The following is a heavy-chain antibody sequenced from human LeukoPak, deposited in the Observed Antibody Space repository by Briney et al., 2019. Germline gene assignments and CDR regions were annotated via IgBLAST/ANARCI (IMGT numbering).Heavy chain of an antibody. D-gene: IGHD3-22*01. J-gene: IGHJ4*02. CDR1: GDSINTNHFF. CDR3: AWKYYYDSSGYFYVDQ. CDR2: IYTSGTT. Sequence: SETLSLTCTVSGDSINTNHFFWNWLRQPAGKGLEWIGRIYTSGTTQYNPSLNSRVTMSIDTSKNQFSLNLNSVTAADTAVYYCAWKYYYDSSGYFYVDQWGQGILVTVSS. V-gene: IGHV4-61*02.